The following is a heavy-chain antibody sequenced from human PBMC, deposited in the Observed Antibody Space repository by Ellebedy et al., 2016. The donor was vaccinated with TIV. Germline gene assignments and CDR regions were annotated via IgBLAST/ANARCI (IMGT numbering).Heavy chain of an antibody. D-gene: IGHD6-13*01. CDR2: IKEDGTEI. Sequence: GESLKISXLASGFIFSDYGMHWVRQAPGKGLEWVANIKEDGTEIYYVDSVKGRFIIARDNAKNSLYLQMNTLRGEDTAVYYCARDVYSRGDYWGQGTLVTVSS. V-gene: IGHV3-7*01. CDR3: ARDVYSRGDY. CDR1: GFIFSDYG. J-gene: IGHJ4*02.